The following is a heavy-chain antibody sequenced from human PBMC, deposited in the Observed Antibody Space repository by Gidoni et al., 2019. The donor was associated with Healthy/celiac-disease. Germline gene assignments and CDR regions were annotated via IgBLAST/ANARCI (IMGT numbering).Heavy chain of an antibody. CDR3: ARIGDTAMGDFDY. J-gene: IGHJ4*02. D-gene: IGHD5-18*01. CDR1: GFSLSNARMG. Sequence: QVTLKESGPVLVNPTETLTLTCTVSGFSLSNARMGVSWIRQPPGKALEWLAHIFSNDEKSYSTSLKSRITISKETSKSQVVLTMTNMDPVDTATYYCARIGDTAMGDFDYWGQGTLVTVSS. CDR2: IFSNDEK. V-gene: IGHV2-26*01.